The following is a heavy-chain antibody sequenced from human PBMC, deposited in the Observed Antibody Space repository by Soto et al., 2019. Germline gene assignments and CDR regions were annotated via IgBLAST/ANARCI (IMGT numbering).Heavy chain of an antibody. V-gene: IGHV3-11*06. CDR1: GFTFSDYY. CDR3: ARDVYYDSSGYYLVEYFDY. J-gene: IGHJ4*02. Sequence: PGGSLRLSCAASGFTFSDYYMSWIRQAPGKGLEWVSYISSSSSYTNYADSVKGRFTISRDNAKNSLYLQMNSLKAEDTAVYYCARDVYYDSSGYYLVEYFDYWGQGTLVTVSS. D-gene: IGHD3-22*01. CDR2: ISSSSSYT.